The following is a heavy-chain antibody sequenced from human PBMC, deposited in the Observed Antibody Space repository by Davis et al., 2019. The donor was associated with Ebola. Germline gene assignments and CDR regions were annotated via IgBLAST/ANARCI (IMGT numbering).Heavy chain of an antibody. V-gene: IGHV1-8*01. J-gene: IGHJ5*02. CDR1: GYTFTSYD. CDR2: MNPNSGNT. CDR3: AREAYGDMGHWFDP. D-gene: IGHD4-17*01. Sequence: AASVKVSCKASGYTFTSYDINWVRQATGQGLEWMGWMNPNSGNTGYAQKFQGRVTMTRNTSISTAYMELSRLRSDDTAVYYCAREAYGDMGHWFDPWGQGTLVTVSS.